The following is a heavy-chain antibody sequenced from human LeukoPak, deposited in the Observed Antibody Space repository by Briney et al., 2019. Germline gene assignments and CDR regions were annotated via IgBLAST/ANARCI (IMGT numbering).Heavy chain of an antibody. CDR2: IYYSGDT. CDR3: ASIFYYSVPF. V-gene: IGHV4-39*02. D-gene: IGHD3-10*02. CDR1: GGSITSPENY. Sequence: SETLSLTCTVSGGSITSPENYWGWVRQPPGKGLEWIGNIYYSGDTYYNSSLRSRVTLSVDASQNHFSLRLTSMTAADTAVYYCASIFYYSVPFWGQGALVIVSS. J-gene: IGHJ4*02.